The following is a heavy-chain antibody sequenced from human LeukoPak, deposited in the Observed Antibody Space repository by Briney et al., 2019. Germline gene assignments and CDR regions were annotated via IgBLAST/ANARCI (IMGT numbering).Heavy chain of an antibody. V-gene: IGHV3-74*01. D-gene: IGHD6-19*01. Sequence: QSGGSLRLSCAASGFTFSDTWMHWVRQAPGKGLVWVSRIRSDGSDTRYADSVKGRFTISRDNAKNTLYLQMNSLRAEDTAVYYCANSASSGWYLPFDNWGQGTLVTVSS. CDR2: IRSDGSDT. CDR3: ANSASSGWYLPFDN. CDR1: GFTFSDTW. J-gene: IGHJ4*02.